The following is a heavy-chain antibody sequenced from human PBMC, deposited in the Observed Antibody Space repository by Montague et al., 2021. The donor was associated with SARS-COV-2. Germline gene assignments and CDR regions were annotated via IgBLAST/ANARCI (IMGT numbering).Heavy chain of an antibody. CDR1: GGSFRNYY. D-gene: IGHD2-15*01. CDR2: VDQSGNT. CDR3: ARGKRDFPIVVLGASTRTYFDS. V-gene: IGHV4-34*01. J-gene: IGHJ4*01. Sequence: SETLSLTCAVYGGSFRNYYWSWIRQSPGKGLEWIGEVDQSGNTNYNPPLKSRVTISADISKNQLSVKLASATAADTGIYYCARGKRDFPIVVLGASTRTYFDSWGQGTPVTVSS.